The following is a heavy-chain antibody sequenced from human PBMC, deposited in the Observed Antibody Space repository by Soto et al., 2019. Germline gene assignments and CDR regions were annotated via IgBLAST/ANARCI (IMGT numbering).Heavy chain of an antibody. J-gene: IGHJ3*02. D-gene: IGHD5-12*01. CDR1: GGSVSSGVYD. Sequence: PSETLSLTCTVSGGSVSSGVYDWTWIRQRPGKGLEWIGYIYYSGSTYYSPSLKSRLSISLDTSKNQFSLRLSSVTAADTAMYYCARARLRAVYAFDIWGQGTMVTVSS. CDR3: ARARLRAVYAFDI. CDR2: IYYSGST. V-gene: IGHV4-31*03.